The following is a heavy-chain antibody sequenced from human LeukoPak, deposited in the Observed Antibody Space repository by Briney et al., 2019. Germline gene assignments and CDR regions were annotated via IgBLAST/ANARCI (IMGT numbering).Heavy chain of an antibody. D-gene: IGHD2-21*01. Sequence: SETLSLTCTVSGTSISSYYWSWIRQPPGQGLEWIAYFAYSGTSNYNPSLKSRVTFSVDTSKNQFSLKLSSVTAADTAVYYCAMHGGDWTFASWGQGTLVTVSS. J-gene: IGHJ4*02. CDR3: AMHGGDWTFAS. CDR1: GTSISSYY. V-gene: IGHV4-59*08. CDR2: FAYSGTS.